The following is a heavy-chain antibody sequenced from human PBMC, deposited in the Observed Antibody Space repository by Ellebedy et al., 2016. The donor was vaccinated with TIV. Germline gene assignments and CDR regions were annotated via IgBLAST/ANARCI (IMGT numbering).Heavy chain of an antibody. CDR3: ARGIARTRAYHY. D-gene: IGHD3-16*01. J-gene: IGHJ4*02. CDR2: VNPESGTT. CDR1: GYTFTTYD. V-gene: IGHV1-8*01. Sequence: AASVKVSCKASGYTFTTYDISWVRQAPGQGLEWMGWVNPESGTTGYVPRFQGRVTMTRNTSISTAYMELSSLRSEDTAVYYCARGIARTRAYHYWGQGTLVTVSS.